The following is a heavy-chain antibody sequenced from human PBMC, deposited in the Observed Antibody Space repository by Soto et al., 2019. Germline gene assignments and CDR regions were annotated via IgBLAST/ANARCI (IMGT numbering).Heavy chain of an antibody. D-gene: IGHD1-1*01. CDR1: GYSFTSYW. J-gene: IGHJ4*02. V-gene: IGHV5-51*01. CDR2: IYPGDSDT. Sequence: GESLTISCKGSGYSFTSYWIGWVRQMPGKGLEWMGIIYPGDSDTRYSPSFQGQVTISVDKSISSAYLQWSSLKASDTAIYYCARKTGAQGPMDYWGQGTLVTVSS. CDR3: ARKTGAQGPMDY.